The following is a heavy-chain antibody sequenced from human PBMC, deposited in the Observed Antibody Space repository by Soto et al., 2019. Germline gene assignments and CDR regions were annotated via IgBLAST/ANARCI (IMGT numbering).Heavy chain of an antibody. CDR3: ARIVKGSSWYFDY. V-gene: IGHV4-31*03. D-gene: IGHD6-13*01. Sequence: SETLSLTSTLSGGSISSGGYYWSWIRQHPGKGLEWIGYIYYSGSTYYNPSLKSRVTISVDTSKNQFSLKLSSVTAADTAVYYCARIVKGSSWYFDYWGQGTLVTVSS. J-gene: IGHJ4*02. CDR1: GGSISSGGYY. CDR2: IYYSGST.